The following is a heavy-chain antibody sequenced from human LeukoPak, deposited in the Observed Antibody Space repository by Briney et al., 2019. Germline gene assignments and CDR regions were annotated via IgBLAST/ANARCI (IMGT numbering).Heavy chain of an antibody. V-gene: IGHV4-59*08. J-gene: IGHJ4*02. CDR3: ASARYYYDSGSYYNGLTN. CDR2: IYYSGST. CDR1: GGSISGYY. D-gene: IGHD3-10*01. Sequence: SETLSLTCTASGGSISGYYWSWIRQPPGKGLDWIGYIYYSGSTHYNPSLKSRVTISVDTSKNQFSLKLSSVTAADTAVYYCASARYYYDSGSYYNGLTNWGQGTLVTVSS.